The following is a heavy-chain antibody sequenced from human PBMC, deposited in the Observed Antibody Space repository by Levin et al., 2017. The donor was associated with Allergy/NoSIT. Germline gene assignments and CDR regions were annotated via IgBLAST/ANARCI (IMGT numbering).Heavy chain of an antibody. D-gene: IGHD6-13*01. V-gene: IGHV5-51*01. CDR3: ARQETSMWKYNSDWYSLDY. CDR2: FSPSSSSP. Sequence: SCRGSGYNFDNFWIGWVRQKPGPFLSFLSLFSPSSSSPSSLPSFQGQVTMSADKSNSTAYLQWSSLNASDTAMYYCARQETSMWKYNSDWYSLDYWGQGTPVTVSS. J-gene: IGHJ4*02. CDR1: GYNFDNFW.